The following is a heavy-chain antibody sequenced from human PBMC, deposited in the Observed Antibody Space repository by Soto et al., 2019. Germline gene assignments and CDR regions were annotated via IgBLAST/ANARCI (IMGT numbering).Heavy chain of an antibody. CDR3: ARDWWNRAAFDI. D-gene: IGHD1-1*01. J-gene: IGHJ3*02. CDR2: IIPIFGTA. Sequence: QVQLVQSGAEVKKPGSSVKVSCKASGGTFSSYAISWVRQAPGQGLEWMGGIIPIFGTANYAQKFQGRVTITADESTSTAYMELSSLGSEDTAVDYCARDWWNRAAFDIWGQGTMVTVSS. V-gene: IGHV1-69*01. CDR1: GGTFSSYA.